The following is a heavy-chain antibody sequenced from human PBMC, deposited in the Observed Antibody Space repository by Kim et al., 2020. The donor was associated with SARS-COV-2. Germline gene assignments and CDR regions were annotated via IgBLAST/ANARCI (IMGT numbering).Heavy chain of an antibody. CDR3: LIAAAGTDY. J-gene: IGHJ4*02. CDR2: GTA. D-gene: IGHD6-13*01. Sequence: GTANYAQKFQGRVTITADESTSTAYMELSSLRSEDTAVYYCLIAAAGTDYWGQGTLVTVSS. V-gene: IGHV1-69*01.